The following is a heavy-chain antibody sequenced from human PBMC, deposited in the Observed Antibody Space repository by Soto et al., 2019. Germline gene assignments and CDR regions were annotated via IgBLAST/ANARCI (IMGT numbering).Heavy chain of an antibody. J-gene: IGHJ5*02. V-gene: IGHV4-30-2*01. D-gene: IGHD4-4*01. CDR1: GGSISSGGFS. CDR2: IYHSGST. CDR3: ARLQRQDNWFDP. Sequence: PSETLSLTCAVSGGSISSGGFSWSWVRQPPGKGLEWIGYIYHSGSTYYNPSLKSRVTISVERSKNQFSLKLSSVTAADTAVYYCARLQRQDNWFDPWGQGTLVTVSP.